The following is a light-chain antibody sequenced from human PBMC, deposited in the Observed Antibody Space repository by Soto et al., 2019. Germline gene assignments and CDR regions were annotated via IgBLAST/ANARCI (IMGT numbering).Light chain of an antibody. CDR3: SAHTYGALV. Sequence: QSVLTQPASVSGSPGQSITISCTGTSSDVGRSNHVFWYQQHPGKAPKLIIYGVSSRPSGVSNRFSGSKSGNTASLTISGLQAEDEADYYCSAHTYGALVFGGGTQLTVL. CDR2: GVS. V-gene: IGLV2-14*01. J-gene: IGLJ2*01. CDR1: SSDVGRSNH.